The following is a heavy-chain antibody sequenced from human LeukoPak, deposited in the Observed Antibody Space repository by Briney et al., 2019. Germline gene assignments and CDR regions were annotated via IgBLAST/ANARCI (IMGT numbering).Heavy chain of an antibody. CDR3: ARVGSGSYFLDALDI. Sequence: SGGSLRLSCTASGFIFKNYGMHWVRQTPGKGLEWLAVIWSDGNIKYYADSVKGRFSISRDNFKNLLYLQMSGLRAEDTAVYYCARVGSGSYFLDALDIWGQGTMVTVSS. V-gene: IGHV3-33*01. CDR1: GFIFKNYG. D-gene: IGHD1-26*01. J-gene: IGHJ3*02. CDR2: IWSDGNIK.